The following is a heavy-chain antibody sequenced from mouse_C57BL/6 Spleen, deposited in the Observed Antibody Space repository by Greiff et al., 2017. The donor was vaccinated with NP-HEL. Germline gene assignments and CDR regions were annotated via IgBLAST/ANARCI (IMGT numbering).Heavy chain of an antibody. CDR1: GFTFSSYA. CDR3: TRVRSYWYFDV. V-gene: IGHV5-9-1*02. J-gene: IGHJ1*03. CDR2: ISSGGDYI. Sequence: EVMLVESGEGLVKPGGSLKLSCAASGFTFSSYAMSWVRQTPEKRLEWVAYISSGGDYIYYADTVKGRFTISRDTARNTLYLQMSSLKSEDTAIYYCTRVRSYWYFDVWGTGTTVTVSS.